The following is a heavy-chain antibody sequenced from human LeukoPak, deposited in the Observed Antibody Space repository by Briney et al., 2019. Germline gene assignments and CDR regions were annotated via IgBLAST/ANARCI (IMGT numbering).Heavy chain of an antibody. CDR2: ISNTGNSR. CDR1: GFIFSSYE. V-gene: IGHV3-23*01. J-gene: IGHJ4*02. Sequence: GGSLRLSCAASGFIFSSYEMNWVRQAPGKGLKWVSSISNTGNSRSYADSVKGRFTISRDNSKNTLYLQMNSLRAEDTAVYYCTTDGVGVEGATYDNWGQGTLVSVSS. CDR3: TTDGVGVEGATYDN. D-gene: IGHD1-26*01.